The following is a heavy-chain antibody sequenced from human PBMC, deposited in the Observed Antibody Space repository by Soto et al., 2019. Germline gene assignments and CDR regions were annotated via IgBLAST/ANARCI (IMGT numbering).Heavy chain of an antibody. CDR3: ARIGSGGDLDY. V-gene: IGHV4-34*01. D-gene: IGHD2-21*01. CDR1: GGSFSGYY. Sequence: QVQLQQWGAGLLKPSETLSLTCAVYGGSFSGYYWSWIRQPPGKGLEWIGEINHSGSTNYNPSLKSRVTISVDTSKNQFSLKRSSVTAADTAVYYCARIGSGGDLDYWGQGTLVTVSS. CDR2: INHSGST. J-gene: IGHJ4*02.